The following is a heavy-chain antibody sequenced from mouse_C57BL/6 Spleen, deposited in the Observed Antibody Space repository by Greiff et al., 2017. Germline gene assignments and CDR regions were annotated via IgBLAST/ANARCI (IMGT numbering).Heavy chain of an antibody. J-gene: IGHJ2*01. CDR1: GYTFTSYW. CDR3: ARDSLYYGHFDY. Sequence: QVQLKQPGAELVKPGASVKLSCKASGYTFTSYWMHWVKQRPGQGLEWIGMIHPNSGSTNYNEKFKSKATLTVDKSSSTAYMQLSSLTSEDSAVYDCARDSLYYGHFDYWGQGTTLTVSS. CDR2: IHPNSGST. V-gene: IGHV1-64*01. D-gene: IGHD1-1*01.